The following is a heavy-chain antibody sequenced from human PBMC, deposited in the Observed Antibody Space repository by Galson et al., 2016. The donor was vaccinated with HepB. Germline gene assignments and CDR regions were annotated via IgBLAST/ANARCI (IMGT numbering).Heavy chain of an antibody. D-gene: IGHD1-1*01. Sequence: SLRLSCAASGFTFSNFGMHWVRQAPGKGLEWVAVIWDDGTDKYYLDSGKGRFTISRDNSRKTLYLQMNSLRAEDTAVYYCARESSGTTLGALDYWGQGTLVTVYS. CDR2: IWDDGTDK. CDR3: ARESSGTTLGALDY. CDR1: GFTFSNFG. J-gene: IGHJ4*02. V-gene: IGHV3-33*01.